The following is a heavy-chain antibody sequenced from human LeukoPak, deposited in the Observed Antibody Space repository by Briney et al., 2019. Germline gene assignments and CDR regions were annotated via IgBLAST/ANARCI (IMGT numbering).Heavy chain of an antibody. V-gene: IGHV1-18*01. CDR1: GYTFTTYG. CDR2: ISVYNGNT. CDR3: ARGGTDFWSGLDY. D-gene: IGHD3-3*01. J-gene: IGHJ4*02. Sequence: ASVKVSCKASGYTFTTYGINWVRQAPGQGLEWMGWISVYNGNTNFAQKLQGRVTLTTDTSTSTAYMELRSLRSDDTAVYYCARGGTDFWSGLDYWGQGTVVTVSS.